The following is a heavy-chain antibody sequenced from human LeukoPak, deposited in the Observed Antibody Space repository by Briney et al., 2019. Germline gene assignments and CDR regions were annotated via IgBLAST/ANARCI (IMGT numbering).Heavy chain of an antibody. Sequence: SETLSLTCAVYGGSFSGYYWSWIRQPPGKGLEWIGEINHSGSTNYNPSLKSRVTISVDTSKNQFSLKLRSVTAADTAVYYCARGHHWGQGTLVTVSS. V-gene: IGHV4-34*01. CDR3: ARGHH. J-gene: IGHJ5*02. CDR1: GGSFSGYY. CDR2: INHSGST.